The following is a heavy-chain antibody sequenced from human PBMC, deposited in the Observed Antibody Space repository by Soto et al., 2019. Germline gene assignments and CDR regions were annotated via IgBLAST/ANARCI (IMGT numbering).Heavy chain of an antibody. D-gene: IGHD3-3*01. V-gene: IGHV3-48*02. CDR1: GFTFSSYS. CDR3: ARAETDRFQTHYYYYYGMDV. Sequence: QPGGSLRLSCAASGFTFSSYSMNWVRQAPGKGLEWVSYISSSSSTIYYADSVKGRFTISRDNAKNSLYLQMNSLRDEDTAVYYCARAETDRFQTHYYYYYGMDVWGQGTTVTVSS. J-gene: IGHJ6*02. CDR2: ISSSSSTI.